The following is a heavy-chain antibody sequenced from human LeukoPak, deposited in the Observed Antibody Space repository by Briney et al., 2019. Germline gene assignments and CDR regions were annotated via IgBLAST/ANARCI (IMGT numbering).Heavy chain of an antibody. Sequence: PSGTLSLTCTVSGGSISSYYWSWIRQPPGKGLEWIGYIYYSGSTNYNPSLKSRVTISVDTSKNQFSLKLSSVTAADTAVYYCAGMVRGVIMDYFDYWGQGTLVTVSS. D-gene: IGHD3-10*01. CDR3: AGMVRGVIMDYFDY. CDR1: GGSISSYY. CDR2: IYYSGST. J-gene: IGHJ4*02. V-gene: IGHV4-59*08.